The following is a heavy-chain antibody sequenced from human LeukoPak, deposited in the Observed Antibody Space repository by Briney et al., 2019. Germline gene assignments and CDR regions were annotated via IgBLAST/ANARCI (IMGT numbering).Heavy chain of an antibody. CDR3: ARVGSGWYSFRWFDP. V-gene: IGHV4-39*07. J-gene: IGHJ5*02. D-gene: IGHD6-19*01. CDR1: GGSISSSSYY. CDR2: IYYSGST. Sequence: SETLSLTCTVSGGSISSSSYYWGWIRQPPGKGLEWIGSIYYSGSTYYNPSLKSRVTISVDTSNNQFSLKLSSVTAADTAVYYCARVGSGWYSFRWFDPWGQGTLVTVSS.